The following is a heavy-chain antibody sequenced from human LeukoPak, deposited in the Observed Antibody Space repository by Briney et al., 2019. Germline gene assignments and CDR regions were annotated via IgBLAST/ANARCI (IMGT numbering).Heavy chain of an antibody. D-gene: IGHD3-22*01. CDR1: GGSISSGGYY. V-gene: IGHV4-31*03. Sequence: PSETLSLTCTVSGGSISSGGYYWSWIRQHPGKGLEWIGYIYYSGSTYYNPSLKGRVTISVDTSKNQFSLKLSSVTAADTAVYYCARGRIVVVPNAFDIWGQGTMVTVSS. J-gene: IGHJ3*02. CDR3: ARGRIVVVPNAFDI. CDR2: IYYSGST.